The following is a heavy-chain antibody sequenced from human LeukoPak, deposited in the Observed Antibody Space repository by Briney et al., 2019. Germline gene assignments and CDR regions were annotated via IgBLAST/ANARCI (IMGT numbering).Heavy chain of an antibody. J-gene: IGHJ4*02. CDR2: IYYRGTT. CDR1: GGSITNDNYY. V-gene: IGHV4-39*01. CDR3: ARHRYYYDRSGFSFDS. D-gene: IGHD3-22*01. Sequence: SETLSLTCSVSGGSITNDNYYWGWIRQPPGKGLEWIGGIYYRGTTSYMPSLKSRVTISVDPSKNQFSLKLDSVTAADTSVYYCARHRYYYDRSGFSFDSWGQGTLVTVSS.